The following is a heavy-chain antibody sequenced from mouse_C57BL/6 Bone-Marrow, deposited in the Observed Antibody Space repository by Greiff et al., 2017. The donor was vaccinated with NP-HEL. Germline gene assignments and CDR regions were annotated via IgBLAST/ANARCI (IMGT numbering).Heavy chain of an antibody. CDR2: INPGSGGT. Sequence: VKLQESGAELVRPGTSVKVSCKASGYAFTNYLIEWVKQRPGQGLEWIGVINPGSGGTNYNEKFKGKATLTADKSSSTAYMQLSSLTSEDSAVYFCARGGYGSLYAMDYWGQGTSVTVSS. V-gene: IGHV1-54*01. CDR1: GYAFTNYL. CDR3: ARGGYGSLYAMDY. J-gene: IGHJ4*01. D-gene: IGHD1-1*01.